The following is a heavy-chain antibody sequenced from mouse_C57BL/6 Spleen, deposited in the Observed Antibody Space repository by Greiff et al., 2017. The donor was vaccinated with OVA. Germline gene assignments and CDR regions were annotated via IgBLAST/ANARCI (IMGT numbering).Heavy chain of an antibody. CDR1: GYTFTDYY. J-gene: IGHJ4*01. CDR3: ARMGLFLDDYDVGAMDY. V-gene: IGHV1-26*01. D-gene: IGHD2-4*01. Sequence: VQLQQSGPELVKPGASVKISCKASGYTFTDYYMNWVKQSHGKSLEWIGDINPNNGGTSYNQKFKGKATLTVDKSSSTAYMELRSLTSEDSAVYYCARMGLFLDDYDVGAMDYWGQGTSVTVSS. CDR2: INPNNGGT.